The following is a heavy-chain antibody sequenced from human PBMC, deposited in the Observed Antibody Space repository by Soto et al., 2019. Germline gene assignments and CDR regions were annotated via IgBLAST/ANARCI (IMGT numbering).Heavy chain of an antibody. CDR3: TTRDQGRFDH. Sequence: QVQLVQSGAEGKRPGSSAKVSCKPSGGTFNTLSINWVRQSPGQGLEWVGAIIPFFASTNYAQKFQDRVTITADKSLDTAYLALNNLRSDDTAVYYCTTRDQGRFDHWGQGTPLTVSS. CDR1: GGTFNTLS. V-gene: IGHV1-69*06. J-gene: IGHJ4*02. CDR2: IIPFFAST.